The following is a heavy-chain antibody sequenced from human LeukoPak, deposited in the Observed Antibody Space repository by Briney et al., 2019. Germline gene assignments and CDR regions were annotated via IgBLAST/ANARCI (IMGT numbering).Heavy chain of an antibody. V-gene: IGHV3-30*03. CDR2: ISYDESNK. D-gene: IGHD6-6*01. CDR3: AHWGSSGPFDY. J-gene: IGHJ4*02. CDR1: GFTFSSYG. Sequence: PGGSLRLSCAASGFTFSSYGMHWVRQAPGKGLEWVALISYDESNKYYADSVKGRFTISRDNSKNALYLRMNSLRAEDTAVYYCAHWGSSGPFDYWGQGTLVTVSS.